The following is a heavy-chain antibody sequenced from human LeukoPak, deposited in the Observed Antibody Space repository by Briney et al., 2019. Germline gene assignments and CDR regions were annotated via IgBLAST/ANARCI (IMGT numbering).Heavy chain of an antibody. V-gene: IGHV3-66*01. Sequence: GGSLRLSCAASGFTLSDYYMSWVRQAPGKGLEWLSVIHRGGNTYYADSVKGRFTISRDSSKNTVFLQMDSLRAEDTAVYYCARDPGYGLGVDYGDYWGQGTLVTVSS. CDR3: ARDPGYGLGVDYGDY. CDR2: IHRGGNT. CDR1: GFTLSDYY. J-gene: IGHJ4*02. D-gene: IGHD3-10*01.